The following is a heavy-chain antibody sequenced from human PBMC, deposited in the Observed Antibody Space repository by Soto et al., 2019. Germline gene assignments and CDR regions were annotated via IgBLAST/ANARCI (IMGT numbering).Heavy chain of an antibody. CDR3: AKSRGGPKSPYYYYGMDV. Sequence: QVQLQESGPGPVKPSETLSLTCTVSGGSISSYYWSWIRQPAGKGLEWIGRIYTSGSTNYNPSLKSRVTMSVDTSKNQFSLKLSSVTAADTAVYYCAKSRGGPKSPYYYYGMDVWGQGTTVTVSS. J-gene: IGHJ6*02. CDR2: IYTSGST. D-gene: IGHD2-15*01. CDR1: GGSISSYY. V-gene: IGHV4-4*07.